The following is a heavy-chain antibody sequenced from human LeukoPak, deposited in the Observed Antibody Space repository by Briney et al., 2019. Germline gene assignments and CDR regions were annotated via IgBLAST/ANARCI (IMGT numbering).Heavy chain of an antibody. D-gene: IGHD4-11*01. V-gene: IGHV1-2*02. CDR1: GYTFTGYY. CDR2: INPNSGGT. J-gene: IGHJ5*02. CDR3: ASEGSGTVTTLVNWFDP. Sequence: ASVKVSCKASGYTFTGYYMHWVRQAPEQGLEWMGWINPNSGGTNYAQKFQGRVTMTRDTSISTAYMELSRLRSDDTAVYYCASEGSGTVTTLVNWFDPWGQGTLVTVSS.